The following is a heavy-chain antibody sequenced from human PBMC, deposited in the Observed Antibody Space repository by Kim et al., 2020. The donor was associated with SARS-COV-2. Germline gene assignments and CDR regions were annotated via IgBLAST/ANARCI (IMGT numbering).Heavy chain of an antibody. CDR1: TFTSGLSFSDYW. D-gene: IGHD1-26*01. V-gene: IGHV3-7*01. CDR2: IKQDGSEK. J-gene: IGHJ4*02. Sequence: GGSLRLSCAASTFTSGLSFSDYWMSWVRQAPGKGLEWVANIKQDGSEKYYVDSVKGRFTISRDNAKNSLYLQMNSLRGEDTAVYYCVRGGGNYYTADYWGQGTLVTVSS. CDR3: VRGGGNYYTADY.